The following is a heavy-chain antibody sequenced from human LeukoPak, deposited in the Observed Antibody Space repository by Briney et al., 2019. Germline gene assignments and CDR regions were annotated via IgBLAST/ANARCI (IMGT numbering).Heavy chain of an antibody. V-gene: IGHV3-23*01. CDR2: ISASGGGT. D-gene: IGHD5-24*01. CDR3: ARDRGDGYNFGSFDY. J-gene: IGHJ4*02. Sequence: GGTLRLSCAASGFTFSSYGMIWVRQAPEKGLEWVSGISASGGGTWYAGSVKGRFIISRDNSKNTLSLQMNSLRAEDTAVYYCARDRGDGYNFGSFDYWGQGTLVTVSS. CDR1: GFTFSSYG.